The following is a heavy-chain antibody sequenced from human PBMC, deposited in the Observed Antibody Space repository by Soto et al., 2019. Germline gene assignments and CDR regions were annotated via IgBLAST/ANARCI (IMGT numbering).Heavy chain of an antibody. J-gene: IGHJ4*02. Sequence: QVKLQESGPGLVKPSQTLSLTCAVSGDSISSGFYFWSWLRQPPGKGLEWLGYTFHTGATHLNTSLESRLSMSVDTSKNHFSMRLTSVTAADTAVYYCARAGHVGAARCCCHTFWGPGVLVTVSS. CDR3: ARAGHVGAARCCCHTF. D-gene: IGHD1-26*01. V-gene: IGHV4-30-4*01. CDR1: GDSISSGFYF. CDR2: TFHTGAT.